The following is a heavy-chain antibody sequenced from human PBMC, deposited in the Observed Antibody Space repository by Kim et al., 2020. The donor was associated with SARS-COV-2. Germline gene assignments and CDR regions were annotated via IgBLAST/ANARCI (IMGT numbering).Heavy chain of an antibody. CDR3: ARDGSGSYTPRAPPPAPPHSFLGY. D-gene: IGHD1-26*01. Sequence: GGSLRLSCAASGFTFSSYAMHWVRQAPGKGLEWVAVISYDGSNKYYADSVKGRFTISRDNSKNTLYLQMNSLRAEDTAVYYCARDGSGSYTPRAPPPAPPHSFLGYWGQGTLVTVSS. J-gene: IGHJ4*02. CDR1: GFTFSSYA. V-gene: IGHV3-30-3*01. CDR2: ISYDGSNK.